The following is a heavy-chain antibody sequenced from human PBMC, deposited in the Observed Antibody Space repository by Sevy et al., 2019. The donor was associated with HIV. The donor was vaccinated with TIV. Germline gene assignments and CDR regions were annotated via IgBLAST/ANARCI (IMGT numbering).Heavy chain of an antibody. Sequence: GGSLRLSCAASGFNFNTHAMNWVRQAPGKGLEWVAHIKRDGSEKYYVDSVRGRFTISRDNAKNSLYLQMNSLRAEDTAVYYCARDCSSTSCLWGLDVWGQGTTVTVSS. CDR2: IKRDGSEK. D-gene: IGHD2-2*01. J-gene: IGHJ6*02. CDR1: GFNFNTHA. V-gene: IGHV3-7*03. CDR3: ARDCSSTSCLWGLDV.